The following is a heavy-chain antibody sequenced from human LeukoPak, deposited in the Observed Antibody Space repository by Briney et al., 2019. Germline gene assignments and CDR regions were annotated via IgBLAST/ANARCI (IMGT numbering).Heavy chain of an antibody. Sequence: PGGSRRLSCAASGFTFSTYSMNWVRQAPGKGLEWVSYISTSSGTMYYADSVKGRFTISRDNAQNSLYLQMNSLTAEDTAVYYCAREGSAADDFDYWGQGTLVTVSS. CDR3: AREGSAADDFDY. V-gene: IGHV3-48*04. J-gene: IGHJ4*02. D-gene: IGHD2-2*01. CDR1: GFTFSTYS. CDR2: ISTSSGTM.